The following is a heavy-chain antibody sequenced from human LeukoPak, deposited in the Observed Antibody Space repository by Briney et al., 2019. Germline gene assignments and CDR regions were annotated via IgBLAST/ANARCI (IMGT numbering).Heavy chain of an antibody. CDR1: GGSIGSYY. CDR2: IYYSGST. Sequence: SETLSLTCTVSGGSIGSYYWSWIRQPPGKGLEWIGYIYYSGSTNYNPSLKSRVTISVDTSKNQFSLKLSSVTAADTAVYYCAGRYCSSTSCPKDGYYYYYMDVWGKGTTVTVSS. J-gene: IGHJ6*03. V-gene: IGHV4-59*01. D-gene: IGHD2-2*01. CDR3: AGRYCSSTSCPKDGYYYYYMDV.